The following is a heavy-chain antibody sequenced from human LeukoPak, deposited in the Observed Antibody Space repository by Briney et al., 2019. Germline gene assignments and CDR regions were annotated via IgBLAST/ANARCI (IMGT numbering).Heavy chain of an antibody. V-gene: IGHV1-69*13. CDR1: GGTFSSYA. CDR3: ARNDYGDYTYFDY. Sequence: GASVKVSCKASGGTFSSYAISWVRQAPGQGLEWMGGIIPIFGTANYAQKFQGRVTITADESTSTAYMELSSLRSEDTAVYYCARNDYGDYTYFDYWGQGTLVTVSS. D-gene: IGHD4-17*01. CDR2: IIPIFGTA. J-gene: IGHJ4*02.